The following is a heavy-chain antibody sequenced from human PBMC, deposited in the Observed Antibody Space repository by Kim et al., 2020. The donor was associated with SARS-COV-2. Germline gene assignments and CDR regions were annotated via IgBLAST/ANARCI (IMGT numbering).Heavy chain of an antibody. CDR3: ASTIAAAGLSGEGADY. V-gene: IGHV1-69*13. Sequence: SVKVSCKASGGTFSSYAISWVRQAPGQGLEWMGGIIPIFGTANYAQKFQGRVTITADESTSTAYMELSSLRSEDTAVYYCASTIAAAGLSGEGADYWGQGTLVTVSS. D-gene: IGHD6-13*01. J-gene: IGHJ4*02. CDR1: GGTFSSYA. CDR2: IIPIFGTA.